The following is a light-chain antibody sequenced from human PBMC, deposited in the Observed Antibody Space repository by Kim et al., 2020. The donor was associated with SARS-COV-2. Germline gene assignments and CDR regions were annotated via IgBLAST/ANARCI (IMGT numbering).Light chain of an antibody. CDR1: QSVGSSL. Sequence: EIVLTQSPGTLSLSPGERATLSCRASQSVGSSLLAWYQQKPGQALRLLIYEAFKRVAGIPDRFSGSGSGTDFTLTISRPEPEDFAMYYCQQYGSTPYTFGQGTKLEI. CDR2: EAF. J-gene: IGKJ2*01. V-gene: IGKV3-20*01. CDR3: QQYGSTPYT.